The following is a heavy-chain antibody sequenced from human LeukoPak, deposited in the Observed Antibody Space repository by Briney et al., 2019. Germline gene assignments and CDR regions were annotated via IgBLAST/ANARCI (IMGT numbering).Heavy chain of an antibody. J-gene: IGHJ6*02. CDR3: ARATLGGYGPSYYYYYGMDV. CDR2: IYYSGST. CDR1: GGSISSSSYY. Sequence: SETLSLTCTVSGGSISSSSYYWGWIRQPPGKGLEWIGSIYYSGSTYYNPSLKSRVTISVDTSKNQFSLKLSSVTAADTAVYYCARATLGGYGPSYYYYYGMDVWGQGTTVTVSS. D-gene: IGHD5-18*01. V-gene: IGHV4-39*07.